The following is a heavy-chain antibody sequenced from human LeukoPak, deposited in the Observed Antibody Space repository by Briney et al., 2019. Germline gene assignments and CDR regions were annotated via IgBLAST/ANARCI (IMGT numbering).Heavy chain of an antibody. CDR1: GFTLSSYS. D-gene: IGHD3-22*01. Sequence: PGGSLRLSCAASGFTLSSYSMNWVRQAPGKGLEWVSSISSSSSYIYYADSVKGRFTISRDNAKNSLYLQMNSLRAEDTAVYYCARDRAYYYDSSGYPDAFDIWDQGTMVTVSS. CDR2: ISSSSSYI. J-gene: IGHJ3*02. V-gene: IGHV3-21*01. CDR3: ARDRAYYYDSSGYPDAFDI.